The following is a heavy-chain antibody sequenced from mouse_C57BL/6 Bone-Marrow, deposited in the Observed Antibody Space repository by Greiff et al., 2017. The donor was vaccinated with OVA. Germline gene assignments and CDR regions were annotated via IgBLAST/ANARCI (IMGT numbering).Heavy chain of an antibody. CDR3: ARGATTVVATDY. V-gene: IGHV1-64*01. J-gene: IGHJ2*01. D-gene: IGHD1-1*01. CDR2: IHPNSGST. CDR1: GYTFTSYW. Sequence: QVQLKQSGAELVKPGASVKLSCKASGYTFTSYWMHWVKQRPGQGLEWIGMIHPNSGSTNYNEKFKSKATLTVDKSSSTAYMQLSSLTSEDSAVYYCARGATTVVATDYWGQGTTLTVSS.